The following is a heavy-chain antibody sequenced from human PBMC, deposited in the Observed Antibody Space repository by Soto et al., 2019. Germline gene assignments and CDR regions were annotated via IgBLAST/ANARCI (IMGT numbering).Heavy chain of an antibody. D-gene: IGHD4-4*01. V-gene: IGHV1-2*02. CDR1: GYTFSVYH. CDR2: IRPNSGGK. Sequence: QVQLVQSGAEVKQPGASVKVSCKASGYTFSVYHMHWVRQAPGQGLEWMGWIRPNSGGKNYAQRFEGRVTMTRDTSINSADMELSRLTSDDTAVYYCAKELQRGMDVWGQGTTVTVSS. J-gene: IGHJ6*02. CDR3: AKELQRGMDV.